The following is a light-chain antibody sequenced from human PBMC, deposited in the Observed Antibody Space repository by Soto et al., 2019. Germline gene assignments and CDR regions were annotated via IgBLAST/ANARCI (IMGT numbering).Light chain of an antibody. CDR3: SSYAGSSNV. V-gene: IGLV2-8*01. CDR2: EVN. Sequence: QSVLTQPPSASGSPGQSVAISCTGTSSDVGGYHYVSWYQQHPGKAPKLMIYEVNKRPSGVPYRFSGSKSGNTASLTVSGLQAEDEADYYCSSYAGSSNVFGTGTKLTVL. CDR1: SSDVGGYHY. J-gene: IGLJ1*01.